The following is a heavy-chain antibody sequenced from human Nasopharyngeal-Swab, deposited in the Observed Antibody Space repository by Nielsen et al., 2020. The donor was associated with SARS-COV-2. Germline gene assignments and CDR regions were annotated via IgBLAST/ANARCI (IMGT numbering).Heavy chain of an antibody. CDR2: INPNSGGT. V-gene: IGHV1-2*04. Sequence: SVKVSCKATGYTFTGYQMHWVRQAPGQGREGMGWINPNSGGTNYVQKFQGWVTMTRDTSISTAYMELSRLRSDDTAVYYCARGRGITIFGVANWEKRATTDAPRMDVWGQGTTVTVSS. D-gene: IGHD3-3*01. CDR3: ARGRGITIFGVANWEKRATTDAPRMDV. J-gene: IGHJ6*02. CDR1: GYTFTGYQ.